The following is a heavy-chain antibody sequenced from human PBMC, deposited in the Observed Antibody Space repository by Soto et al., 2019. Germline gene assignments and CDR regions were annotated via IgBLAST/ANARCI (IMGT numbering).Heavy chain of an antibody. CDR3: ARGGSYYYDSSGYQKEVSFDY. Sequence: QVQLVESGGGVVQPGRSLRLSCAASGFTFSSYAMHWVRQAPGKGLEWVAVILYDGSNKYYADSVKGRFTISRDNSKNALYLQMNSLRAEDTAVYYCARGGSYYYDSSGYQKEVSFDYWGQGTLVTVSS. V-gene: IGHV3-30-3*01. J-gene: IGHJ4*02. CDR1: GFTFSSYA. CDR2: ILYDGSNK. D-gene: IGHD3-22*01.